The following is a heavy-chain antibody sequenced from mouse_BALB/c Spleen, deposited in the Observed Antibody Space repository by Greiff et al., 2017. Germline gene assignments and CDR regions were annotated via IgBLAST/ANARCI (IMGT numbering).Heavy chain of an antibody. J-gene: IGHJ4*01. V-gene: IGHV1-69*02. Sequence: QVQLQQPGAELVKPGAPVKLSCKASGYTFTSYWMNWVKQRPGRGLEWIGRIDPSDSETHYNQKFKDKATLTVDKSSSTAYIQLSSLTSEDSAVYYCARRLGYGNYVDAMDYWGQGTSVTVSS. CDR1: GYTFTSYW. D-gene: IGHD2-1*01. CDR2: IDPSDSET. CDR3: ARRLGYGNYVDAMDY.